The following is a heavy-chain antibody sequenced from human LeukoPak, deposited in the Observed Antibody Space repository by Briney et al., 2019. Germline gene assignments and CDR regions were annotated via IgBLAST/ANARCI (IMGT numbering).Heavy chain of an antibody. J-gene: IGHJ4*02. CDR1: GFSFNSYS. CDR2: ITGSGSDGVYK. D-gene: IGHD5-12*01. Sequence: PGGSLRLSCAASGFSFNSYSMNWVRQAPGKGLEWISYITGSGSDGVYKMYGDSVRGRFTISRDDAKKSLYLQMTSLRAEDTAVYYCTRDGGYSGFDFDYWGQGVLVTVSS. V-gene: IGHV3-21*05. CDR3: TRDGGYSGFDFDY.